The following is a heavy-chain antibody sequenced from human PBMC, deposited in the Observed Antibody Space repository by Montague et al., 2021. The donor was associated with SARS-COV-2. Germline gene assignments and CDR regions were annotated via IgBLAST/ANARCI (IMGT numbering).Heavy chain of an antibody. CDR2: IYYSGST. V-gene: IGHV4-39*07. CDR3: ARALNGYSSSGDFDY. CDR1: GGSISSSSYY. Sequence: SETLSLTCTVSGGSISSSSYYWGWIRQPPGKGLEWFGCIYYSGSTYYNPSLKSRVTISVDTSKNQFSLKLSSVTAADTAVYYCARALNGYSSSGDFDYWGQGTLVTVSS. J-gene: IGHJ4*02. D-gene: IGHD6-6*01.